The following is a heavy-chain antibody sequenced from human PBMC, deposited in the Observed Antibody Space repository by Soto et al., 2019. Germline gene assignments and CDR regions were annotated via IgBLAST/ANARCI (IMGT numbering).Heavy chain of an antibody. CDR3: AKSDIVLVPAGASIDY. J-gene: IGHJ4*02. D-gene: IGHD2-2*01. CDR2: ISYDGSNK. Sequence: PGGSLRLSCAASGFTFSSYGMHWVRQAPGKGLEWVAVISYDGSNKYYADSVKGRFTISRDNSKNTLYLQMNSLRAEDTAVYYCAKSDIVLVPAGASIDYWGQGTLVTVSS. CDR1: GFTFSSYG. V-gene: IGHV3-30*18.